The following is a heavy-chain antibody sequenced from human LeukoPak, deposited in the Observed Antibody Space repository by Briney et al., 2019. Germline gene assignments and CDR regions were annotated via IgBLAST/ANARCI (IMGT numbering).Heavy chain of an antibody. CDR2: IIPILGIA. V-gene: IGHV1-69*04. J-gene: IGHJ4*02. D-gene: IGHD1-26*01. Sequence: ASVKVSCKASGGTFSSYAINWVRQAPGQGLEWMGRIIPILGIANYAQKFQGRVTITADKSTSTAYMELSSLRSEDTAVYYCAWGLVGAKYYFDYWGQGTLVTVSS. CDR3: AWGLVGAKYYFDY. CDR1: GGTFSSYA.